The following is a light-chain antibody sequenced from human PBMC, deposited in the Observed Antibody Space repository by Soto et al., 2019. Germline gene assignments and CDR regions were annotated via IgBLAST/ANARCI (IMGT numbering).Light chain of an antibody. CDR3: SSYTTSNTLL. J-gene: IGLJ2*01. CDR2: EVS. V-gene: IGLV2-14*01. Sequence: QSVLTHPASVSGSPGQSITISCTGTSSDVGASTYVSWYQQHPGKAPKLMLFEVSDRPSGVSNLFSGPKSGTTASLTISGLQAEDEAIYYCSSYTTSNTLLFGGGTMLTVL. CDR1: SSDVGASTY.